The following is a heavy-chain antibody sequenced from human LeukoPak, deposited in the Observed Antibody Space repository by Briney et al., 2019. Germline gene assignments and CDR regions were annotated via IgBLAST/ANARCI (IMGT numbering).Heavy chain of an antibody. Sequence: PGGSLRLSCAGSGFTFSSYSMNWVRQAPGKGLEWVSSISSESAYIIYADLVRGRFTTSRDNAKNSLYLQMDSLRAEDTAIYYCARGETGSSGYDWVYWGQGTPVTVSS. V-gene: IGHV3-21*01. CDR3: ARGETGSSGYDWVY. CDR2: ISSESAYI. CDR1: GFTFSSYS. D-gene: IGHD5-12*01. J-gene: IGHJ4*02.